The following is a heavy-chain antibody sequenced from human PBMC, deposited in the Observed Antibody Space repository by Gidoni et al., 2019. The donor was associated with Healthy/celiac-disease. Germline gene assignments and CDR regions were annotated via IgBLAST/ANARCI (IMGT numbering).Heavy chain of an antibody. CDR3: ARERAAYCGPRGGWYFDL. D-gene: IGHD2-21*01. CDR2: IYSCGST. J-gene: IGHJ2*01. Sequence: EVQLVESGGGLIQPGGSLRLSCAASGFTVSSNYMSWVRQAPGKGLEWVSVIYSCGSTYYADSVKGRFTISRDNSKNTLYLQMNSLRAEDTAVYYCARERAAYCGPRGGWYFDLWGRGTLVTVSS. V-gene: IGHV3-66*03. CDR1: GFTVSSNY.